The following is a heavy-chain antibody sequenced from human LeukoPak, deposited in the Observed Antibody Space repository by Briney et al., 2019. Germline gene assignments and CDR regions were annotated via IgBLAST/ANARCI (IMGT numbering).Heavy chain of an antibody. CDR3: ARVLAYCGGDCYRGFDY. Sequence: GESLKISCKGSGYSFTSYWIGWVRQMPGKGLEWMGNIYPGDSDTRYSPSFQGQVTISADKSISTAYLQWSSLKASDTAMYYCARVLAYCGGDCYRGFDYWGQGTLVTVSS. D-gene: IGHD2-21*02. J-gene: IGHJ4*02. V-gene: IGHV5-51*01. CDR1: GYSFTSYW. CDR2: IYPGDSDT.